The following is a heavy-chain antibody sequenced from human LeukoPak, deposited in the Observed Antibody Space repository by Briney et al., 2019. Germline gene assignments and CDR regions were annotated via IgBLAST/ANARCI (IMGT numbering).Heavy chain of an antibody. Sequence: PGGSLRLSCAASGFSFSSYTMNWVRQAPGKGLEWVSSISSSSTYISYADSMKGRFTISRDNAKNSLYLQLNSLRAEDTAVYYCARVKELYRDYWGQGTLVTVSS. CDR1: GFSFSSYT. CDR2: ISSSSTYI. CDR3: ARVKELYRDY. D-gene: IGHD1-26*01. V-gene: IGHV3-21*01. J-gene: IGHJ4*02.